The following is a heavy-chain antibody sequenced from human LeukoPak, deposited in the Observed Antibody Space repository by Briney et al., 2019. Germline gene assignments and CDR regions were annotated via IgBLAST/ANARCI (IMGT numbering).Heavy chain of an antibody. J-gene: IGHJ4*02. CDR1: GGTFSSYA. Sequence: SVKVSCTASGGTFSSYAISWVRRAPGQGLEWMGGIIPIFGTANYAQKFQGRVTITADESTSTAYMELSSLRSDDTAVYYCARDVYCSGGSCSLYADYWGQGTLVTVSS. CDR3: ARDVYCSGGSCSLYADY. CDR2: IIPIFGTA. V-gene: IGHV1-69*13. D-gene: IGHD2-15*01.